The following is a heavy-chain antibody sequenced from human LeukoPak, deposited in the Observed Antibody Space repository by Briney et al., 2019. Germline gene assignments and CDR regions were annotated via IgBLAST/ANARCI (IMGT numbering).Heavy chain of an antibody. V-gene: IGHV4-61*05. CDR2: IYYSGST. Sequence: SETLSLTCTVSGGSISSSSYYWGWIRQPPGKGLEWIGYIYYSGSTNYNPSLKSRVTISIDTSKNQFSLRLSSVTAADTAMYYCARLNENQRDAFDIWGQGTMVTVSS. CDR3: ARLNENQRDAFDI. J-gene: IGHJ3*02. D-gene: IGHD1-14*01. CDR1: GGSISSSSYY.